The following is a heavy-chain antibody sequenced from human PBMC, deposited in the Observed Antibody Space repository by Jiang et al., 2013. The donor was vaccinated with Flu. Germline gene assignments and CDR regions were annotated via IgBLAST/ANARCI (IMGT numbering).Heavy chain of an antibody. V-gene: IGHV5-51*01. J-gene: IGHJ2*01. D-gene: IGHD3-22*01. CDR3: ARLNDSPQPKNWYFDL. CDR2: IYPGDSDT. CDR1: GYSFTSYW. Sequence: GAEVKKPGESLRISCKGSGYSFTSYWIGWVRQMPGKGLEWMGIIYPGDSDTRYSPSFQGQVTISADKSISTAYLQWSSLKASDTAMYYCARLNDSPQPKNWYFDLWGRGTLVTVSS.